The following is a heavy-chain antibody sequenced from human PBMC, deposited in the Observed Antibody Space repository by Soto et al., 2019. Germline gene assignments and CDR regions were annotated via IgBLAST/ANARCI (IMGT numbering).Heavy chain of an antibody. CDR3: VREGSAWHLDY. Sequence: QVQLVESGGGVVQPGRSLRLSCTASGFIFSNYVMHWVRQAPGKGLEWVAALWSDGSNEYYADSVKGRFTISRDNSKNTLYLQMNCLRAEDTALYHCVREGSAWHLDYSGQGTLVTVSS. J-gene: IGHJ4*02. V-gene: IGHV3-33*01. D-gene: IGHD6-19*01. CDR1: GFIFSNYV. CDR2: LWSDGSNE.